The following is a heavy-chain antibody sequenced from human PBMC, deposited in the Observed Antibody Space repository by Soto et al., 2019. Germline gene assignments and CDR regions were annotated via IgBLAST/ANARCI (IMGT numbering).Heavy chain of an antibody. Sequence: EVQLLECGGGLVQPGGSLRLSCAASGFTFSSYAMSWVRQAPGKGLEWVSAISGSGGSTYYADSVKGRFTISRDNSKNTLYLQMNSLRAEDTAVYYCAKALPGVYCGGDCYSWKRGFDYWGQGTLVTVSS. J-gene: IGHJ4*02. CDR1: GFTFSSYA. CDR3: AKALPGVYCGGDCYSWKRGFDY. V-gene: IGHV3-23*01. CDR2: ISGSGGST. D-gene: IGHD2-21*02.